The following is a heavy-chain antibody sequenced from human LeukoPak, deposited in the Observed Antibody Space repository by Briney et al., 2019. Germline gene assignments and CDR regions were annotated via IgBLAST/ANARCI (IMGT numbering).Heavy chain of an antibody. D-gene: IGHD6-13*01. CDR2: IIPIVGTA. CDR1: GGTFSSYA. Sequence: ASVTVSCTASGGTFSSYAISWVRQAPGQGLEWMGGIIPIVGTANYAQKFHGRLKITADESTSTAYIELSSLRSEDTAVYYCAYSQQLSSPFDYWGQGTLVTVSS. V-gene: IGHV1-69*13. J-gene: IGHJ4*02. CDR3: AYSQQLSSPFDY.